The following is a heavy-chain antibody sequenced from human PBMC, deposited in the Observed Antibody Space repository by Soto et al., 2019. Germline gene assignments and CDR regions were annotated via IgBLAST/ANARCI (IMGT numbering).Heavy chain of an antibody. V-gene: IGHV3-23*01. D-gene: IGHD3-3*01. CDR3: ARDRSTDFGLDV. Sequence: PAGALRLSWVAAGFTFSYDVISWVRQVAGKGLEWVSSISDGGERTDYRDSVRGRFTISRDNARVTLHLQMNSLRVDDTATYFCARDRSTDFGLDVWGEGTTVTVSS. CDR1: GFTFSYDV. J-gene: IGHJ6*02. CDR2: ISDGGERT.